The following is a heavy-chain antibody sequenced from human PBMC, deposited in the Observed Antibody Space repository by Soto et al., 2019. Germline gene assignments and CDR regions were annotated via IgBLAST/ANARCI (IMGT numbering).Heavy chain of an antibody. CDR3: TTDDPINKN. CDR1: GFTFSNAW. CDR2: IKSRTNGGTT. Sequence: GGSLRLSCAASGFTFSNAWMSWVRQAPGKGLEWVGRIKSRTNGGTTDYATPVKGRFTISRDDSKNTLFLQMNSLKTEDTAVYYCTTDDPINKNWGQGTLVTVSS. J-gene: IGHJ4*02. V-gene: IGHV3-15*01.